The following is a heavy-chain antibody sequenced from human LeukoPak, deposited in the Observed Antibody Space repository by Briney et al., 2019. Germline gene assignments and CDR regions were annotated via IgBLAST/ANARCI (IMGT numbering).Heavy chain of an antibody. Sequence: SETLSLTCTVSGGSISSYYWSWIRQPAGKGLEWIGRIYNSGSTNYNPSLKSRTTISVDTSKNQFSLKLSSVTAADTAVYYCARLLRVTTAGPDLYYFDYWGQGTLVTVSS. D-gene: IGHD4-17*01. J-gene: IGHJ4*02. CDR3: ARLLRVTTAGPDLYYFDY. V-gene: IGHV4-4*07. CDR1: GGSISSYY. CDR2: IYNSGST.